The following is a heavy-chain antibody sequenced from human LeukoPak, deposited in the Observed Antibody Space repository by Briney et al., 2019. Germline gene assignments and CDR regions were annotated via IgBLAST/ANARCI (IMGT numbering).Heavy chain of an antibody. CDR1: GFTFNSYA. CDR2: ISGSGRYT. CDR3: ANATGDDSGNSYAY. Sequence: GGSLRLSCAASGFTFNSYAMSWVRQAPGKGLEWVSAISGSGRYTYFADSVKGRFTISRDNSKNTVYLQMSSLKAEDTAVYYCANATGDDSGNSYAYWGQGTLVTVSS. J-gene: IGHJ4*02. V-gene: IGHV3-23*01. D-gene: IGHD3-22*01.